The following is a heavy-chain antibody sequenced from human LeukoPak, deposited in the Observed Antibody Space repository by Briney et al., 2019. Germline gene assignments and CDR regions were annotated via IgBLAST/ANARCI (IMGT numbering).Heavy chain of an antibody. Sequence: PSETLSLTCTVSGGSISSYYWSWIRQPPGKGLEWIGYIYYSGSTNYNPSLKSRVTISVDTSKNQFSLKLSSVTAADTAVYYCARDRGRINASTSYGMDVWGQGTTVTVSS. CDR2: IYYSGST. CDR3: ARDRGRINASTSYGMDV. CDR1: GGSISSYY. J-gene: IGHJ6*02. V-gene: IGHV4-59*01. D-gene: IGHD3-10*01.